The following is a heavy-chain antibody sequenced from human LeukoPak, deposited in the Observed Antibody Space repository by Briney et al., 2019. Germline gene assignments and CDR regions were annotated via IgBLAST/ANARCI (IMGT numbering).Heavy chain of an antibody. V-gene: IGHV4-38-2*02. J-gene: IGHJ6*03. CDR3: ATTLAAAGPANYYYYYYMDV. D-gene: IGHD6-13*01. Sequence: SETLSLTCTVSGYSISTGYYWDWIRQPPGKGLEWIGTFYHGGSTYYNPSLKSRVTISVDTSKNQFSLKLSSVTAADTAVYYCATTLAAAGPANYYYYYYMDVWGKGTTVTVSS. CDR2: FYHGGST. CDR1: GYSISTGYY.